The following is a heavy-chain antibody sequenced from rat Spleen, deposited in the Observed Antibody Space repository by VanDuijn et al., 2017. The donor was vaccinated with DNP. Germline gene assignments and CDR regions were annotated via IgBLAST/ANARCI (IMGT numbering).Heavy chain of an antibody. CDR2: INLAGGT. D-gene: IGHD1-4*01. CDR3: ARWGYNNFFDY. J-gene: IGHJ2*01. CDR1: GYSITSGYG. Sequence: EVQLQESGPGLVKPSQSLSLTCSVTGYSITSGYGWNWIRKFPGNKLEWLGYINLAGGTDYNPPLKSRISITRDTSKNQFFLQLNSVTTEDTATYYCARWGYNNFFDYWGQGVMVTVSS. V-gene: IGHV3-3*01.